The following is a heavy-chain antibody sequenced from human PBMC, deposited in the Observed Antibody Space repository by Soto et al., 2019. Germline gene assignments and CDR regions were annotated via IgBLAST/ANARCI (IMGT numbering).Heavy chain of an antibody. V-gene: IGHV3-23*01. J-gene: IGHJ4*02. D-gene: IGHD3-3*01. CDR3: SKTPSHTIFGVVPPGY. CDR2: ISGSGGST. Sequence: GGSLRLSCAASGFTFSSYAMSWFRQAPGKGLEWVSAISGSGGSTYYADSVKGRFTISRDNSKNTLYLQMNSLRAEDTAVYYCSKTPSHTIFGVVPPGYWGQGTLVTVSS. CDR1: GFTFSSYA.